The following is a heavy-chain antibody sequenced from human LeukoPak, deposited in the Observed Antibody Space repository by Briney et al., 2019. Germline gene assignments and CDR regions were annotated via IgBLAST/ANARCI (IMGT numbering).Heavy chain of an antibody. D-gene: IGHD2-8*01. Sequence: ASVKVSFKSSGYTFTSYGISWVRQAPGQGLEWMGWISAYNGNTNYAQKFQGRVTMTRDTSISTAYMELSRLRSDDTAVYYCARSGTNYYYYYMDVWGKGTTVTVSS. CDR2: ISAYNGNT. J-gene: IGHJ6*03. CDR3: ARSGTNYYYYYMDV. CDR1: GYTFTSYG. V-gene: IGHV1-18*01.